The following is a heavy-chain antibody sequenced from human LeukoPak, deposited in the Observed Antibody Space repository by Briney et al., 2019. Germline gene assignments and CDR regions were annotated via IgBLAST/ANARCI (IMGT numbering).Heavy chain of an antibody. CDR1: GFTFSSYA. CDR2: ISYDGSNK. CDR3: ARGGYNWNYVGPGYFDY. D-gene: IGHD1-7*01. V-gene: IGHV3-30-3*01. Sequence: GRSLRLSCAASGFTFSSYAMPWVRQAPGKGLEWVAFISYDGSNKYYADSVKGRFTISRDNSKNTLYLQMNSLRAEDTAVYYCARGGYNWNYVGPGYFDYWGQGTLVTVSS. J-gene: IGHJ4*02.